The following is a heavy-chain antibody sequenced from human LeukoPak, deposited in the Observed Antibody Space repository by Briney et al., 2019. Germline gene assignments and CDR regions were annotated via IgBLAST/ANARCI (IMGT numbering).Heavy chain of an antibody. D-gene: IGHD6-13*01. CDR3: AKHEGTAGPFDS. V-gene: IGHV4-59*08. CDR2: IHYSGRT. J-gene: IGHJ4*02. Sequence: PSETLSLTCTVSGDSIRSYHWSWTRQPPGKGREWIGHIHYSGRTNYNPSLKSRVTISVDTSKIHCSLKLTSVTAADTAVYYCAKHEGTAGPFDSWGQGTLVTVSS. CDR1: GDSIRSYH.